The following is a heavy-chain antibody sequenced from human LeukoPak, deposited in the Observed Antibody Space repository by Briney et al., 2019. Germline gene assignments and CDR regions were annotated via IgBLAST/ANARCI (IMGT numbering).Heavy chain of an antibody. D-gene: IGHD3-22*01. V-gene: IGHV1-69*04. CDR2: IIPILGIA. J-gene: IGHJ6*02. CDR3: ARDRNYYDSSGYGPFGSYYYYGTDV. Sequence: SVKVSCKASGGTFSSYAISWVRQAPGQGLEWMGRIIPILGIANYAQKFQGRVTITADKSTSTAYMELSNLRSEDTAVYYCARDRNYYDSSGYGPFGSYYYYGTDVWGQGTTVTVSS. CDR1: GGTFSSYA.